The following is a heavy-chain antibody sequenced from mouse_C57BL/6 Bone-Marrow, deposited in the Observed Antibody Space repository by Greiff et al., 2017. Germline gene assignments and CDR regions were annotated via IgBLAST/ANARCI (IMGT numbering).Heavy chain of an antibody. Sequence: QVQLQQPGAELVKPGASVKMSCKASGYTFTSYWITWVKQRPGQGLEWIGDIYPGSGCTNYNEKFKSKATLTVDTSSSTAYMQLRSLTSEDSAVFYCASEDYYGSSFDFWGQGTTRTVSS. CDR3: ASEDYYGSSFDF. V-gene: IGHV1-55*01. CDR1: GYTFTSYW. J-gene: IGHJ2*01. D-gene: IGHD1-1*01. CDR2: IYPGSGCT.